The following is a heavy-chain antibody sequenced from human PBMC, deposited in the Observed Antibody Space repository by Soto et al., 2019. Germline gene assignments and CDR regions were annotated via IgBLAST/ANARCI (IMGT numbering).Heavy chain of an antibody. V-gene: IGHV3-48*01. CDR1: GFTFINYS. CDR2: ISSTSSTI. J-gene: IGHJ4*02. D-gene: IGHD6-25*01. CDR3: ARERIAAFDY. Sequence: EVHLVESGGGLVQPGGSLRLSCAASGFTFINYSMNWVRQAPGKGLEWVSYISSTSSTIYYADSVKGRFTISRDNAQNSLYLQMNSLRAEDTAVYYCARERIAAFDYWGQGTLVTVSS.